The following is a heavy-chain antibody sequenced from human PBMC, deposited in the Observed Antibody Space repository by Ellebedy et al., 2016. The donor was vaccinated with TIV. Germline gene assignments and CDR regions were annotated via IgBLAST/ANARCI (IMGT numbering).Heavy chain of an antibody. D-gene: IGHD2/OR15-2a*01. J-gene: IGHJ2*01. CDR3: ARDQHFAFDV. CDR2: ISRDGGAT. CDR1: GFTFSSYS. Sequence: GESLKISCAASGFTFSSYSMNWVRQAPGKGLEWLSYISRDGGATYYADSVRGRFTISRDNVKNSMFLQMNSLRDDDTAVYSCARDQHFAFDVWGRGTLVTVSS. V-gene: IGHV3-48*02.